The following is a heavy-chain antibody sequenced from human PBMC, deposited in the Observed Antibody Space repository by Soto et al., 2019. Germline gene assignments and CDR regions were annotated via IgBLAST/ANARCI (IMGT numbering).Heavy chain of an antibody. Sequence: QVQLVQSGAEGKKPGASVKVSCKASGYTFTSYYMHWVRQAPGQGLEWMGIINPSGGSTSYAQKYQGRDTMTRDTSTSTVYMELSSLRSEDTAVYYCARSLRGGSYGYYDGMDVWGQGTTVTVSS. CDR2: INPSGGST. J-gene: IGHJ6*02. CDR3: ARSLRGGSYGYYDGMDV. CDR1: GYTFTSYY. V-gene: IGHV1-46*01. D-gene: IGHD3-16*01.